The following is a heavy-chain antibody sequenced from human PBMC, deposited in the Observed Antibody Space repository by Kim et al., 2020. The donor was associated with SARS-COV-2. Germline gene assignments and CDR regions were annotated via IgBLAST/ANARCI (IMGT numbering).Heavy chain of an antibody. D-gene: IGHD2-2*01. CDR1: GYSFTYYW. CDR2: IYPGDSNT. J-gene: IGHJ5*01. CDR3: VRHAAYCGSTSCYSSWFD. Sequence: GESLKISCVGSGYSFTYYWIGWVRQMPGKGLEWLGIIYPGDSNTRYSPSFQGQVTISADKSISTAYLQWNSLKASDTAIYSCVRHAAYCGSTSCYSSWFD. V-gene: IGHV5-51*01.